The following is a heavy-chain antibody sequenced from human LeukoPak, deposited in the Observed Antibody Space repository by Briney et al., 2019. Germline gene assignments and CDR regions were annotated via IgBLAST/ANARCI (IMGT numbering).Heavy chain of an antibody. CDR3: ARKDSGTNPFDY. D-gene: IGHD1-26*01. CDR2: INNSGGST. CDR1: GFTLNNYA. Sequence: PGGSLRLSCAASGFTLNNYAMSWVRQAPGKGLEWVSIINNSGGSTYYADSVKGRFTISRDLSKNTLYLQINSLRAEDTALYYCARKDSGTNPFDYWGQGTLVTVSS. V-gene: IGHV3-23*01. J-gene: IGHJ4*02.